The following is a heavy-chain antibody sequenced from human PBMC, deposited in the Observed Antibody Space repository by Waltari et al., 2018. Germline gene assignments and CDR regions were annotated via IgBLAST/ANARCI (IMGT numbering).Heavy chain of an antibody. Sequence: EVQLVESGGGLVQPGGSLRVSCVASGFTFMNYWMSWVRQAPGGGGEEGASMRKEGGEESYWDSVKGRFTVSRNNATNSLHLHMDSLRVEDTAIYYCARDSAPYSNYADAIDIWGQGTMVIVSS. CDR1: GFTFMNYW. D-gene: IGHD4-4*01. CDR2: MRKEGGEE. CDR3: ARDSAPYSNYADAIDI. V-gene: IGHV3-7*01. J-gene: IGHJ3*02.